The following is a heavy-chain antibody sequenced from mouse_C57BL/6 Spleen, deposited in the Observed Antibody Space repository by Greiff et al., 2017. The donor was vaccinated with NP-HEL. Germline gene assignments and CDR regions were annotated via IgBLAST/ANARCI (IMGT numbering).Heavy chain of an antibody. CDR1: GYTFTSYW. Sequence: VQLQQSGTVLARPGASVKMSCKTSGYTFTSYWMHWVKQRPGQGLEWIGAIYPGNSDTSYNQKFKGKAKLTAVTSASTAYMELSSLTNEDSAVYYCTTEGNYYGSSPDYYAMDYWGQGTSVTVSS. J-gene: IGHJ4*01. D-gene: IGHD1-1*01. CDR3: TTEGNYYGSSPDYYAMDY. V-gene: IGHV1-5*01. CDR2: IYPGNSDT.